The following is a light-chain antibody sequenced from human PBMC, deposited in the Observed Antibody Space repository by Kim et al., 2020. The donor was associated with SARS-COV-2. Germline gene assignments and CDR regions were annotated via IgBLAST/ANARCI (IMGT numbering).Light chain of an antibody. V-gene: IGKV1-39*01. CDR1: QSISSY. J-gene: IGKJ2*01. CDR2: AAS. Sequence: AAVGDIVTITCRASQSISSYLNWYQQKPGKAPKLLIYAASSLQSGVPSRFSGSGSGTDFTLTISSLQPEDFATYYCQKSYSTPPYTFGQGTKLEI. CDR3: QKSYSTPPYT.